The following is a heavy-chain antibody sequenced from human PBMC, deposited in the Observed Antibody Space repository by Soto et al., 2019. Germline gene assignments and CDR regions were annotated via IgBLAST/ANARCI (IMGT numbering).Heavy chain of an antibody. CDR2: IIPMYGRR. J-gene: IGHJ6*02. Sequence: QVLLVQSGAEVRKPGSSVKVSCKPSGGTFSDYAFSWVRQAPGQGLEWMGNIIPMYGRRNYAQKYQGRVTISADESRTTVYVEMRGLSFEDTAVYFCARDAPLRNGMDVWGQGTTVTVSS. V-gene: IGHV1-69*18. CDR3: ARDAPLRNGMDV. D-gene: IGHD3-3*01. CDR1: GGTFSDYA.